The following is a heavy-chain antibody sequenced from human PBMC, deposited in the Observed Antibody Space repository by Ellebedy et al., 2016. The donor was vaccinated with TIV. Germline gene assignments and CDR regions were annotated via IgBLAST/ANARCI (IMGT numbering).Heavy chain of an antibody. CDR2: FDPQDGER. CDR1: GYTLSELS. Sequence: AASVKVSCKVSGYTLSELSMHWVRQAPGKGLEWMGGFDPQDGERIYAQKFQGRVTMTEDTSSNTAYMELSSLRSEDTAVYFFTTQGGWSYSGMDVWGQGTTVTVSS. J-gene: IGHJ6*02. CDR3: TTQGGWSYSGMDV. V-gene: IGHV1-24*01. D-gene: IGHD1-26*01.